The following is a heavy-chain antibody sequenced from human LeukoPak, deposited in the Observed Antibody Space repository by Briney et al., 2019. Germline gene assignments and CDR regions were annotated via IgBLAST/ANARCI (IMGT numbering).Heavy chain of an antibody. D-gene: IGHD3-22*01. CDR1: GFTFSSYW. Sequence: GGSLRLSCAASGFTFSSYWMSWVRQAPGKGLELVANIKQDGSEKYYVDSVKGRFTISRDNAKNSLYLQMNSLRAEDTAVYYCARDHPPLYYYDSSGSIDYWGQGTLVTVSS. J-gene: IGHJ4*02. CDR2: IKQDGSEK. V-gene: IGHV3-7*01. CDR3: ARDHPPLYYYDSSGSIDY.